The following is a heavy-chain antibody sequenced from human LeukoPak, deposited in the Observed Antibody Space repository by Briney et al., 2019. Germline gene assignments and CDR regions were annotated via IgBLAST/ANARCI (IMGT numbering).Heavy chain of an antibody. V-gene: IGHV4-4*07. Sequence: SQTLSLTCTVSGGSISDYYWTWIRQPAGGGLEWIGRLFTTVKANYNPSLKSRVTISVDTSKNQFSLKLSSVTAADTAVYYCARPRLARDAFDIWGQGTMVTVSS. CDR1: GGSISDYY. J-gene: IGHJ3*02. D-gene: IGHD2-21*01. CDR2: LFTTVKA. CDR3: ARPRLARDAFDI.